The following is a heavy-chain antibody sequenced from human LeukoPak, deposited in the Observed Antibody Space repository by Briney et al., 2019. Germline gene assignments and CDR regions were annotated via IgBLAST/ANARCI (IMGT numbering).Heavy chain of an antibody. CDR1: GFTFSSYW. V-gene: IGHV3-74*01. CDR3: ARERDGSGSPSDY. J-gene: IGHJ4*02. CDR2: INSDGSST. Sequence: GGSLRLSCAASGFTFSSYWMHWVRQAPGKGLVWVSRINSDGSSTSYADSVKGRFTISRDNAKNTQYLQMNSLRAEDTAVYYCARERDGSGSPSDYWGQGTLVTVSS. D-gene: IGHD3-10*01.